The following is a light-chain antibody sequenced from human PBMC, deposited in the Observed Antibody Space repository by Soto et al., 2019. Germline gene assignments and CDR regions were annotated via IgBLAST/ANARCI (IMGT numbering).Light chain of an antibody. V-gene: IGKV1-5*01. CDR1: QTISNW. CDR3: QQYNTYPLT. Sequence: DIQMTQSPSTLSASVGDRVTITCRASQTISNWLAWYQQKPGKAPKVLIFDASTLDGGVPSRFSGRRSGTDFTLTISSLQRSDFATYYCQQYNTYPLTFGGGTKVDNK. CDR2: DAS. J-gene: IGKJ4*01.